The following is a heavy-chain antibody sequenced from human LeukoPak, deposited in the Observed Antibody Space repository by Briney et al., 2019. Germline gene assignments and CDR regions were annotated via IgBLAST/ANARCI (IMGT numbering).Heavy chain of an antibody. CDR1: GYTFTSYY. Sequence: ASVKVSFKASGYTFTSYYMHGVRQAAGQGVEGMGIINPSGCSTSYAQKLQGRVTMTRDTSTSTVYMQLSSLRSEDTAVYYCARDREIVVVTTGAFDIWGQGTMVTVSS. CDR2: INPSGCST. V-gene: IGHV1-46*01. J-gene: IGHJ3*02. D-gene: IGHD3-22*01. CDR3: ARDREIVVVTTGAFDI.